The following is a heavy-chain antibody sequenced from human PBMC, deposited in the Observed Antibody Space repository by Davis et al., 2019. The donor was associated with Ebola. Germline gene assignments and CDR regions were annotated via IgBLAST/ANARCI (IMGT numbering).Heavy chain of an antibody. V-gene: IGHV4-34*01. Sequence: SETLSLTCAVYGGSFSGYYWSWIRQPPGKGLEWIGEINHSGSTNYNPSLKSRVTISVDTSKNQFSLKLSSVTAADTAVFYCAKMRGRYYGGFDYWGQGTLVTVSS. J-gene: IGHJ4*02. CDR3: AKMRGRYYGGFDY. CDR2: INHSGST. CDR1: GGSFSGYY. D-gene: IGHD1-26*01.